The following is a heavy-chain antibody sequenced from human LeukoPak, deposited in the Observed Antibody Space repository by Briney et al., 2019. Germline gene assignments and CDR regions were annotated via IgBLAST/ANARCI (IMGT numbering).Heavy chain of an antibody. CDR1: GGSFSGYY. V-gene: IGHV4-34*01. CDR2: INHSGST. Sequence: SETLSLTCAVYGGSFSGYYWSWIRQPPGKGLGWIGEINHSGSTNYNPSLKSRVTISVDTSKNQFSLKLSSVTAADTAVYYCARDNYGDYVRLDPWGQGTLVTVSS. J-gene: IGHJ5*02. D-gene: IGHD4-17*01. CDR3: ARDNYGDYVRLDP.